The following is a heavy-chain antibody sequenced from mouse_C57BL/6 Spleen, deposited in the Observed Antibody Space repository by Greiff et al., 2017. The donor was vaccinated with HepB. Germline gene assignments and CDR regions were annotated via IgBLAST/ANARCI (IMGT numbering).Heavy chain of an antibody. V-gene: IGHV5-4*01. CDR1: GFTFSSYA. D-gene: IGHD4-1*01. CDR3: ARDGTAWFAY. Sequence: EVQVVESGGGLVKPGGSLKLSCAASGFTFSSYAMSWVRQTPEKRLEWVATISDGGSYTYYPDNVKGRFTISRDNAKNNLYLQMSHLKSEDTAMYYCARDGTAWFAYWGQGTLVTVSA. CDR2: ISDGGSYT. J-gene: IGHJ3*01.